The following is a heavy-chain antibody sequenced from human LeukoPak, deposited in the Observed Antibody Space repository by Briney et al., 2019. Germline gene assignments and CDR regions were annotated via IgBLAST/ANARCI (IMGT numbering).Heavy chain of an antibody. CDR1: GYTFTGYY. V-gene: IGHV1-2*02. Sequence: GASVKVSCKASGYTFTGYYMHWVRQAPGQGLEWMGWINPNSGGTNYAQKFQGRVTMTRDTSISTAYMELSRLRSDDTAVYYCARGEAAAVIFPDAFDIWGQGTMVTVSS. CDR3: ARGEAAAVIFPDAFDI. J-gene: IGHJ3*02. CDR2: INPNSGGT. D-gene: IGHD6-13*01.